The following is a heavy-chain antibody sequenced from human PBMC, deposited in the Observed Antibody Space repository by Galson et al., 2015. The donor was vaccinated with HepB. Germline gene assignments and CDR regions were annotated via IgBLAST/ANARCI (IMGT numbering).Heavy chain of an antibody. CDR2: INPSSGGI. V-gene: IGHV1-2*02. D-gene: IGHD4-17*01. Sequence: SVKVSCKASGYTFTGYYIHWVRQAPGQRLEWMGWINPSSGGINFAQKFQGRFTITSDTSISTAYMELRRLRSDDTAVYYCARRAVSPSCFDYWGQGALVTVSS. CDR1: GYTFTGYY. J-gene: IGHJ4*02. CDR3: ARRAVSPSCFDY.